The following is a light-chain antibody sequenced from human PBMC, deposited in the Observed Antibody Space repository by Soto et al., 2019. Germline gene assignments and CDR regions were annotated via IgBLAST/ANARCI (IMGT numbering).Light chain of an antibody. CDR1: QSISSY. Sequence: EIQMTQSPSSLSASVGDRVTITCRASQSISSYLNWYQQKPGKAPKLLIYAASSLQSGVPSRFSGSGSGTDFTLTISSLQPEDFATYYCQQSYSTLLLTFGGGTKVDIK. CDR2: AAS. V-gene: IGKV1-39*01. CDR3: QQSYSTLLLT. J-gene: IGKJ4*01.